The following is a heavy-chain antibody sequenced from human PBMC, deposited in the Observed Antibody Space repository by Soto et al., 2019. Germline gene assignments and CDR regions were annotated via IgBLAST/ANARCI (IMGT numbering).Heavy chain of an antibody. CDR1: GYTFTGYY. CDR3: ASVGKFYYYGSGSDYYYGMDV. D-gene: IGHD3-10*01. V-gene: IGHV1-2*02. J-gene: IGHJ6*02. Sequence: ASVKVSCKASGYTFTGYYMHWVRQAPGQGLEWMGWINPNSGGTNYAQKFQGRVTMTRDTSISTAYMELSRLRSDDTAVYYCASVGKFYYYGSGSDYYYGMDVWGQGTTVTVSS. CDR2: INPNSGGT.